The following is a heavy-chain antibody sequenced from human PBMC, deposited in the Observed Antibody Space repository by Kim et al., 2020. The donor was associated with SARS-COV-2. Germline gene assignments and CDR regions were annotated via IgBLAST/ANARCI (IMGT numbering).Heavy chain of an antibody. CDR1: GGSISSSSYY. J-gene: IGHJ4*01. Sequence: SETLSLTCTVSGGSISSSSYYWGWIRQPPGKGLEWIGSIYYSGSTYYNPSLKSRVTISVDTSKNQFSLKLSSVTAADTAVYYCARVASSALRAAAGTFD. V-gene: IGHV4-39*07. D-gene: IGHD6-13*01. CDR3: ARVASSALRAAAGTFD. CDR2: IYYSGST.